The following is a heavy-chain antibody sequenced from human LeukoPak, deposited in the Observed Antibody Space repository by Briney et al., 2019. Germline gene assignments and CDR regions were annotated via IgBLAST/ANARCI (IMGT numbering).Heavy chain of an antibody. Sequence: SETLSLTCTVSGGSISSSSYYWGWIRQPPGKGLEWIGSIYYSGSTYYNPSLKSRVTISVDKSKNQFSLKLSSVTAADTAVYYCARAVPTTPRDAFDIRGQGTMVTVSS. CDR2: IYYSGST. CDR3: ARAVPTTPRDAFDI. CDR1: GGSISSSSYY. V-gene: IGHV4-39*07. D-gene: IGHD4-17*01. J-gene: IGHJ3*02.